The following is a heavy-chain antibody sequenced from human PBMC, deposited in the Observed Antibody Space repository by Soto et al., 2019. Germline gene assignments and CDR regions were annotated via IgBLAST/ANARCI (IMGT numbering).Heavy chain of an antibody. D-gene: IGHD3-10*01. J-gene: IGHJ6*02. CDR1: GFTFSSYG. Sequence: QVQLVESGGGVVQPGRSLRLSCAASGFTFSSYGMHWVRQAPGKGLEWVAVISYDGSNKYYADSVKGRFTISSDNSKNTLYLQMNSLRAEDTAVYYCAKEMGYGSGSYPYYYGMDVWGQGTTVTVSS. CDR3: AKEMGYGSGSYPYYYGMDV. V-gene: IGHV3-30*18. CDR2: ISYDGSNK.